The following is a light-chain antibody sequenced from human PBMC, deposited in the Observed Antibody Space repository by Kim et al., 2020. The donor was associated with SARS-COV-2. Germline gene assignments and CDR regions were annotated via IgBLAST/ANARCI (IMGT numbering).Light chain of an antibody. CDR1: QSVSSN. J-gene: IGKJ2*01. Sequence: EIVMTQSPATLSVSPGERATLSCRASQSVSSNLAWYQQKPGQAPRLLIYGASTRATGIPSRFSGSGSGTEFTLTISSLQSEDFAVYSCQQYNKWPYTLGQGTKLEI. CDR3: QQYNKWPYT. CDR2: GAS. V-gene: IGKV3-15*01.